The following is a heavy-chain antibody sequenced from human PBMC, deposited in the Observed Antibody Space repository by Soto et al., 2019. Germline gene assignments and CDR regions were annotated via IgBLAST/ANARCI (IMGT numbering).Heavy chain of an antibody. Sequence: SDTLSLTCAVYGGSFSGYYWSWIRQPPGKGLEWIGEINHSGSTNYNPSLKSRVTISVDTSKNQFSLKLSSVTAADTAVYYCGIVVVTEGIQPIDYWGQGXLVTVYS. CDR2: INHSGST. J-gene: IGHJ4*02. D-gene: IGHD2-21*02. V-gene: IGHV4-34*01. CDR3: GIVVVTEGIQPIDY. CDR1: GGSFSGYY.